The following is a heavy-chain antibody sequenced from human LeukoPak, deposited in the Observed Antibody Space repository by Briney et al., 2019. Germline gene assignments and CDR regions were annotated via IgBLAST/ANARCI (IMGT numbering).Heavy chain of an antibody. CDR1: GGTFSSYA. D-gene: IGHD3-10*01. J-gene: IGHJ5*02. CDR3: ARVCSRLLWFGELSP. CDR2: IIPIFGTA. V-gene: IGHV1-69*13. Sequence: GASVKVSCKASGGTFSSYAISWVRQAPGQGLEWMGGIIPIFGTANYAQKFQGRVTITADESTSTAYMELSSLRSEDTAVYYCARVCSRLLWFGELSPWGQGTLVTVSS.